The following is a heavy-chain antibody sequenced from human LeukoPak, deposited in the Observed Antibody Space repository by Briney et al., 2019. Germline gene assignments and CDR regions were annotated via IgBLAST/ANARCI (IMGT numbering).Heavy chain of an antibody. CDR1: GYTFTSYG. J-gene: IGHJ4*02. V-gene: IGHV1-18*01. Sequence: ASVKVSCKASGYTFTSYGISWVRQAPGQGLEWMGWISAYNGNTNYAQKLQGRVTMTEDTSTDTAYMELSSLRSEDTAVYYCATLFGKNSGSYYYWGQGTLVTVSS. D-gene: IGHD1-26*01. CDR2: ISAYNGNT. CDR3: ATLFGKNSGSYYY.